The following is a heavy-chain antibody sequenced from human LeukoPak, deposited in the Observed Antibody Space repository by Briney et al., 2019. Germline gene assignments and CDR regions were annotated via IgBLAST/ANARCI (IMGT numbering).Heavy chain of an antibody. Sequence: GGSLRLSCAASGFTFSTYWMGWDRQAPGKGLEWVAKIKPDGSEKDHVDSVKGRFTISRDNAKNSLYLQLNSLRAEDTAVYYCARSRFYFDYWGQGTLVTVSS. CDR1: GFTFSTYW. J-gene: IGHJ4*02. CDR2: IKPDGSEK. CDR3: ARSRFYFDY. V-gene: IGHV3-7*01.